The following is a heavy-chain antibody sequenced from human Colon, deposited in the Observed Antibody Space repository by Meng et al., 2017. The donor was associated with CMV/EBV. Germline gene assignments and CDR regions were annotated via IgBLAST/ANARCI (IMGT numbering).Heavy chain of an antibody. J-gene: IGHJ5*02. CDR3: ARDRLTAMVKGGWFDP. CDR2: TYYRSKWYN. V-gene: IGHV6-1*01. CDR1: GDSVSSNSAA. D-gene: IGHD5-18*01. Sequence: QVQLQQSGPGLVKPSXXLSLTXXLSGDSVSSNSAAWNWIRQSPSRGLEWLGRTYYRSKWYNDYAVSVKSRITINPDTSKNQFSLQLNSVTPEDTAVYYCARDRLTAMVKGGWFDPGGQGTLVTVSS.